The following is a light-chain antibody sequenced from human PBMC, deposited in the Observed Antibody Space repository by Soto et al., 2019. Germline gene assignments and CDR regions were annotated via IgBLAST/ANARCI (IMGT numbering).Light chain of an antibody. J-gene: IGKJ4*01. CDR2: GAS. CDR1: QSVSSN. V-gene: IGKV3-15*01. Sequence: ETVMTQSPATLSVSPGERATLSCRASQSVSSNLAWYQQKPGQAPRLLIHGASTRATGIPARFSGSGSGTEFTLTISSLQSEDFAVYYCHQYNNWPLTFGGGTKVEIK. CDR3: HQYNNWPLT.